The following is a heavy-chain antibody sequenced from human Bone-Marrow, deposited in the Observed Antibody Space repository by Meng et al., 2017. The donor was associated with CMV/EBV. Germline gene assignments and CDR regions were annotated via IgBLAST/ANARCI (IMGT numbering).Heavy chain of an antibody. CDR3: ARAQGGYCSSTSCYTYYYGMDV. CDR2: IIAYNGNT. CDR1: GYTFTSYG. V-gene: IGHV1-18*01. J-gene: IGHJ6*02. D-gene: IGHD2-2*02. Sequence: ASVKVSCKTSGYTFTSYGISWVRQAPGQGLEWMGWIIAYNGNTNYAQKLQGRVTMTTDTSTSTAYMELRSLRSDDTAVYYCARAQGGYCSSTSCYTYYYGMDVWGQGTTVTVSS.